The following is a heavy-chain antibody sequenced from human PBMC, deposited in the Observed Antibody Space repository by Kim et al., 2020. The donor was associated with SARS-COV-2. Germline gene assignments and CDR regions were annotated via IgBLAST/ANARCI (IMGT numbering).Heavy chain of an antibody. D-gene: IGHD3-9*01. CDR2: LTGSGHAT. J-gene: IGHJ4*01. V-gene: IGHV3-23*01. CDR3: TKLGSPLRNVDRLDY. CDR1: GLTFRVYG. Sequence: GGSLRLSCEVSGLTFRVYGLSWVRQAPGKGLEWVSGLTGSGHATFYAESVKGRFTISRDNSKNTLFLQMDNLRVEDTALYYCTKLGSPLRNVDRLDYWG.